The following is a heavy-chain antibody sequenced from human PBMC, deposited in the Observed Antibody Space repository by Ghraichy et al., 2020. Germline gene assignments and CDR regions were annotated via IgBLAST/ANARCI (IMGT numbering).Heavy chain of an antibody. V-gene: IGHV1-46*01. D-gene: IGHD2-2*01. CDR2: INPSGGST. CDR1: GYTFTSYY. CDR3: AREGCSSTSCYAYYYYGMDV. J-gene: IGHJ6*02. Sequence: ASVKVSCKASGYTFTSYYMHWVRQAPGQGLEWMGIINPSGGSTSYAQKFQGRVTMTRDTSTSTVYMELSSLRSEDTAVYYCAREGCSSTSCYAYYYYGMDVWGQGTTVTVSS.